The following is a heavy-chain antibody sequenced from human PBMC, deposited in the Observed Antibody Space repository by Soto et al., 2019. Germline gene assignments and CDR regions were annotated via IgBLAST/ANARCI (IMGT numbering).Heavy chain of an antibody. D-gene: IGHD4-17*01. V-gene: IGHV1-18*01. CDR3: ARDLITTVTTPGGGY. CDR1: GYTFTSYG. Sequence: QVQLVQSGAEVKKPGASVKVSCKSSGYTFTSYGISWVRQAPGQGLEWMGWISAYNGNTNYAQKLQGRVTMTTDTSTSTAYMELRSLRSDDTAVYYCARDLITTVTTPGGGYWGQGTLVTVSS. CDR2: ISAYNGNT. J-gene: IGHJ4*02.